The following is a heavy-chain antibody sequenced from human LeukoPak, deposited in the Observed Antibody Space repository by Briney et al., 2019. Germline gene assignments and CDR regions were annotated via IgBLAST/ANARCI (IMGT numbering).Heavy chain of an antibody. CDR3: ARRIREMNDAFDI. CDR2: IYYSWST. V-gene: IGHV4-39*01. D-gene: IGHD3-10*01. J-gene: IGHJ3*02. Sequence: PSETLSLTCTLSGGSISSSSYYWGWIRQPPAKGLEWIGCIYYSWSTYYNPSLKSRVTISVDTPKNQFSLKLSSVTAADTAVYYCARRIREMNDAFDIWGQGTMVTVSS. CDR1: GGSISSSSYY.